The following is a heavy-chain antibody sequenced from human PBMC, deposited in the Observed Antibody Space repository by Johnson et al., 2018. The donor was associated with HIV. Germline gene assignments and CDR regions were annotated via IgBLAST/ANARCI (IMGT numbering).Heavy chain of an antibody. CDR2: ISYDGSNK. V-gene: IGHV3-30*04. CDR3: ARACRDGYTCDAFDI. J-gene: IGHJ3*02. Sequence: QVQLVESGGGVVQPGRSLRLSCAASGFTFSTYTMHWVRQAPGRGLEWVAVISYDGSNKYYADSVKGRFTISRDTSRDTLYLQMTSLRPEDTAVYYCARACRDGYTCDAFDIWSQGTMVTVSS. CDR1: GFTFSTYT. D-gene: IGHD5-24*01.